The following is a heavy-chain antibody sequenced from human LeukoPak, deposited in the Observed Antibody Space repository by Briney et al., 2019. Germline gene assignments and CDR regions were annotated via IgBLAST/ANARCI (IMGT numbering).Heavy chain of an antibody. CDR1: GFTFSNAW. J-gene: IGHJ4*02. CDR2: IKSKTDGGTA. CDR3: SRLLSTGGY. V-gene: IGHV3-15*01. Sequence: GGSLRLSCAVFGFTFSNAWMTWVRQTPGRGLEWVGRIKSKTDGGTADYAAPVKGRFTISRDDSISMLYLQMNSLKTDDTAVYYCSRLLSTGGYWGQGTLVTVFS. D-gene: IGHD2-8*02.